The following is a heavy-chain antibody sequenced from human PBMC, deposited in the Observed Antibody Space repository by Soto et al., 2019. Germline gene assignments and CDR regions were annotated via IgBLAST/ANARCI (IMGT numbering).Heavy chain of an antibody. CDR3: ARDLADYGDYVQYSFDY. V-gene: IGHV3-33*01. CDR2: TWYEGSNK. CDR1: GFTFSNYG. J-gene: IGHJ4*02. D-gene: IGHD4-17*01. Sequence: QVQLVESGGGVVQPGRSLRLSCAASGFTFSNYGMHWVRQAPGKGLEWVAVTWYEGSNKYYADSVKGRFTISRDNSKNTLYLQINSLRAEDTAVYYCARDLADYGDYVQYSFDYRGQGTLVTVSS.